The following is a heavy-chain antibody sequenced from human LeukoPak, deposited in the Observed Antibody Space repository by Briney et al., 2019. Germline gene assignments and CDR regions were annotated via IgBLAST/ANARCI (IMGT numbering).Heavy chain of an antibody. D-gene: IGHD2-15*01. Sequence: GASVKVSCKASGYTFTSYGISWVRQAPGQGLEWMGWISAYNGNTNYAQKFQGRVTITADKSTSTAYMELSSLRSEDTAVYYCARSLGYCSGGSCLPAVYYYYYGMDVWGQGTTVTVSS. CDR3: ARSLGYCSGGSCLPAVYYYYYGMDV. CDR2: ISAYNGNT. V-gene: IGHV1-18*01. CDR1: GYTFTSYG. J-gene: IGHJ6*02.